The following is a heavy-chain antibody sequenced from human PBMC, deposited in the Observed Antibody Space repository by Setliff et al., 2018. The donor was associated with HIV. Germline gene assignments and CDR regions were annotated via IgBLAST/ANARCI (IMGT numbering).Heavy chain of an antibody. D-gene: IGHD1-26*01. Sequence: PGESLKISCQGSGYNFRSYWIAWVRQMPGKGLEYLGIIYPPDSDTRYSPSFQGQVTISADKSIDTAYLQWSSLQASDSAMYYCTRRPPLGTTPGFDYWGQGTLVTVSS. CDR1: GYNFRSYW. CDR2: IYPPDSDT. V-gene: IGHV5-51*01. CDR3: TRRPPLGTTPGFDY. J-gene: IGHJ4*02.